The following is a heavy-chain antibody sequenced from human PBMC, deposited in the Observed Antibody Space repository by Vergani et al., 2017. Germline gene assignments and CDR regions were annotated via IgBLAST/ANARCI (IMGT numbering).Heavy chain of an antibody. V-gene: IGHV3-30*01. CDR1: GFTFSSYA. Sequence: QVQLVESGGGVVQPGRSLRLSCAASGFTFSSYAMHWVRQAPGKGLEWVAVISYDGSNKYYADSVKGRFTISRDNSKNTLYLQMNNLRAEDTAVYYCARDMVKWLALLEVDYWGQGTLVTVSS. CDR3: ARDMVKWLALLEVDY. D-gene: IGHD3-22*01. CDR2: ISYDGSNK. J-gene: IGHJ4*02.